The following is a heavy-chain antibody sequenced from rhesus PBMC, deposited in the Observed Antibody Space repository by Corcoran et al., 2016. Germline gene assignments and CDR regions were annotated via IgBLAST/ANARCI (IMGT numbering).Heavy chain of an antibody. V-gene: IGHV4-147*01. CDR2: IHGGYWTT. D-gene: IGHD1-44*01. J-gene: IGHJ4*01. Sequence: QVQLQESGPGLVKPSETLSLTCAVSGGSISNNYWTWIRQSPGKGLEWIAYIHGGYWTTSYNPDLRSRVTMLRATSKNQFSLKLTSLTAADTAVYYCANPYSGNDYWGQGVLVTVSS. CDR3: ANPYSGNDY. CDR1: GGSISNNY.